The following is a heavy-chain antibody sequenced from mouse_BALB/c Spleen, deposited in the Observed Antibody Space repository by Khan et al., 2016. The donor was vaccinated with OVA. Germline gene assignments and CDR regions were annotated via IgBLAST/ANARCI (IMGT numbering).Heavy chain of an antibody. CDR3: SRSGYGSLVY. D-gene: IGHD1-1*01. CDR2: IYPGDNST. CDR1: GYTFTDFV. V-gene: IGHV1-77*01. J-gene: IGHJ2*01. Sequence: QVPLQPSGPELVKPGASVKMSCKASGYTFTDFVINWMKQRTGQGLEWIGQIYPGDNSTYYNENFKGRATLTADKSSNTVYMHLSSLTSEDSAVFFCSRSGYGSLVYWGQGTTLTVSS.